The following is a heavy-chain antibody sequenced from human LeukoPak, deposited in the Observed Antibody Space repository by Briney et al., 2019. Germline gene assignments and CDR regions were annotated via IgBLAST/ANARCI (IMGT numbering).Heavy chain of an antibody. CDR1: GGTFSSYA. J-gene: IGHJ4*02. CDR2: IIPIFGTA. Sequence: ASVKVSCKASGGTFSSYAISWVRQAPGQGLEWMGGIIPIFGTANYAQKFQGRVTITPDESTSTAYMELSSLRYEDTAVYYCARGYYYGSGSYYNEFDYWGQGTLVTVSS. V-gene: IGHV1-69*13. CDR3: ARGYYYGSGSYYNEFDY. D-gene: IGHD3-10*01.